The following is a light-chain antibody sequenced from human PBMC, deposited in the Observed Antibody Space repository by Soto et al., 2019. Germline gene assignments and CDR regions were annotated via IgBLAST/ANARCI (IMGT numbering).Light chain of an antibody. Sequence: DIVMTQSPDSLAVSLGERATINCESSQSVLYNSNNKNYLAWYQQKPGQSPKLLIYWASTRESGVPDRFSGSGSGTDFTLTISSLQAEDVAVYYCLQYYSTPRTLGQGTKVDI. J-gene: IGKJ1*01. V-gene: IGKV4-1*01. CDR1: QSVLYNSNNKNY. CDR2: WAS. CDR3: LQYYSTPRT.